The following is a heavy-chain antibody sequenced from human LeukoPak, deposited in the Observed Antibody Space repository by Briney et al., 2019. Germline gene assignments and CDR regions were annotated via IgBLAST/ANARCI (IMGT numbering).Heavy chain of an antibody. CDR1: EYTSTGYY. CDR3: ARALYSSRKFDP. D-gene: IGHD6-13*01. Sequence: ASVKVSCKASEYTSTGYYMHWVRQAPGQGLEWMGWINPNSGGTNYAQKFQGRVTMTRDTSISTAYMELSRLRSDDTAVYYCARALYSSRKFDPWGQGTLVTVSS. V-gene: IGHV1-2*02. J-gene: IGHJ5*02. CDR2: INPNSGGT.